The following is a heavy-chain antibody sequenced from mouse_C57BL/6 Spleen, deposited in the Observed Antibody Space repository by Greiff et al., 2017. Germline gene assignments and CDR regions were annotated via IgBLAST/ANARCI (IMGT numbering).Heavy chain of an antibody. Sequence: EVQVVESGGGLVKPGGSLKLSCAASGFTFSSYAMSWVRQTPEKRLEWVATISDGGSYTYYPDNVKGRFTISRDNAKNNLYLQMSHLKSEDTAMYYCARIYYDYYYFDYWGQGTTLTVSS. CDR2: ISDGGSYT. V-gene: IGHV5-4*01. J-gene: IGHJ2*01. D-gene: IGHD2-4*01. CDR1: GFTFSSYA. CDR3: ARIYYDYYYFDY.